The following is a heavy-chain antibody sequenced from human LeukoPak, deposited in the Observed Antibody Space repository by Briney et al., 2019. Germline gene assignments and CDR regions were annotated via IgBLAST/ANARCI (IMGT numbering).Heavy chain of an antibody. V-gene: IGHV1-24*01. Sequence: ASVKVSCKVSGYTLTELSMHWVRQALGKGLEWMGGFDPEDGETIYAQKFQGRVTMTEDTSTDTAYMELSSLRSEDTAVYYCATGFPGLRAFDIWGQGTMVTVSS. CDR2: FDPEDGET. CDR3: ATGFPGLRAFDI. J-gene: IGHJ3*02. CDR1: GYTLTELS. D-gene: IGHD4-17*01.